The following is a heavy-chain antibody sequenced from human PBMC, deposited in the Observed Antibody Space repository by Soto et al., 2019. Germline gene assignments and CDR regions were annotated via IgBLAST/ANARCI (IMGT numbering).Heavy chain of an antibody. CDR3: ARDQTLNYYDSSGYYY. J-gene: IGHJ4*02. CDR2: INAGNGNT. Sequence: VASVKVSCKASGYTFTSYAMHWVRQAPGQRLEWMGWINAGNGNTKYSQKFQGRVTITRDTSASTAYMELSSLRSEDTAVYYCARDQTLNYYDSSGYYYWGQGTLVTVSS. V-gene: IGHV1-3*01. CDR1: GYTFTSYA. D-gene: IGHD3-22*01.